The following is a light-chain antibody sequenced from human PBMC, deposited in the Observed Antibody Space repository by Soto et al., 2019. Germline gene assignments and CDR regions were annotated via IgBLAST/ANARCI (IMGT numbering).Light chain of an antibody. Sequence: QSVLTQPPSASGSPGQSVTISCTGTSSDVGGYNYVSWYQQHPGKAPKLMIYEVSKRPSGVPDRFSGSKSGNSASLTVSGLQAEDEADYYCSSYEGSNNLAVFGGGTQLTVL. J-gene: IGLJ2*01. CDR1: SSDVGGYNY. CDR2: EVS. V-gene: IGLV2-8*01. CDR3: SSYEGSNNLAV.